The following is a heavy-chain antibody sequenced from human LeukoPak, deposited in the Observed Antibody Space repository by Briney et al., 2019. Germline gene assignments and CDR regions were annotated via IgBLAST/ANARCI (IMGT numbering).Heavy chain of an antibody. V-gene: IGHV3-21*01. CDR1: GFTFSSYT. J-gene: IGHJ5*02. Sequence: PGGSLRLSCAASGFTFSSYTMSWVRQAPGKGLEWVSSISSSSSYTYYADSVKGRFTISRDNAKNSLYLQMNSLRAEDTAVYYCARDGTGGGYDFNLFDPWGQGTLVSVPS. D-gene: IGHD5-12*01. CDR2: ISSSSSYT. CDR3: ARDGTGGGYDFNLFDP.